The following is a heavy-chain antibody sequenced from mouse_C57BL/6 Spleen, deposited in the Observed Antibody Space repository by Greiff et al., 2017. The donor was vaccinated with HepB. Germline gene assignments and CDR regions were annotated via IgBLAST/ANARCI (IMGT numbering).Heavy chain of an antibody. CDR3: ASYYSKGENFDY. CDR1: GYTFTSYW. CDR2: IYPGSGST. Sequence: QVQLQQPGAELVKPGASVKMSCKASGYTFTSYWITWVKQRPGQGLEWIGDIYPGSGSTNYNEKFKSKATLTVDTSSSTAYMQLSSLTSEDSAVYYCASYYSKGENFDYWGQGTTLTVSS. V-gene: IGHV1-55*01. D-gene: IGHD2-5*01. J-gene: IGHJ2*01.